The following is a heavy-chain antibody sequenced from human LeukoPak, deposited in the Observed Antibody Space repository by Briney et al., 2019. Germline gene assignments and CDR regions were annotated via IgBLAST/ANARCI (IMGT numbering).Heavy chain of an antibody. Sequence: GGSLRLPCAASGFAFTNYFLTWVRQAPGKGLEWVANINQDGSEKQYVDSVKGRFTISRGNAKNSLYLQMNSLRAEDAAVYYCARDRAVAGLLDSWGQGTRVTVSS. CDR2: INQDGSEK. D-gene: IGHD6-19*01. J-gene: IGHJ4*02. CDR1: GFAFTNYF. V-gene: IGHV3-7*01. CDR3: ARDRAVAGLLDS.